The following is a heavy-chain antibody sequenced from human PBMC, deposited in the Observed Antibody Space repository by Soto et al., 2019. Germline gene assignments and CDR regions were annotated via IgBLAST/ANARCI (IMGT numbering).Heavy chain of an antibody. J-gene: IGHJ5*02. D-gene: IGHD1-26*01. V-gene: IGHV3-7*04. Sequence: EVQLVESGGGLVQPGGSLRLSCAASGFTFSSYWMSWVRQAPGKGLEWVAHIKQHGSEKYYVDSVKGRFTISRDNAKNSLYLQMNSLSAEDTAVYYCATVVGAPNWFDPWGQGTLVTVSS. CDR1: GFTFSSYW. CDR3: ATVVGAPNWFDP. CDR2: IKQHGSEK.